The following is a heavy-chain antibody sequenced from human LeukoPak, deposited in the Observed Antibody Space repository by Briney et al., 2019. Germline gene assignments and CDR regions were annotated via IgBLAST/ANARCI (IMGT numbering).Heavy chain of an antibody. D-gene: IGHD4/OR15-4a*01. V-gene: IGHV4-4*07. CDR2: IYTSGST. J-gene: IGHJ3*02. CDR3: ARRQKLRGPRAGDALDI. Sequence: KPSETLSLTCTVSGGSISSYYWSWIRQPAGKGLEWIGRIYTSGSTNYNPSLKSRVTMSVDTSKNQFSLKLSSVTAADTAMYYCARRQKLRGPRAGDALDIWGQGTMVTVSS. CDR1: GGSISSYY.